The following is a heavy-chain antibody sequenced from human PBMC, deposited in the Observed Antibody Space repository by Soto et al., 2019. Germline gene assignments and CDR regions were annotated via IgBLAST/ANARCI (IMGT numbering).Heavy chain of an antibody. CDR2: ISPTGAGT. V-gene: IGHV1-46*03. D-gene: IGHD2-21*01. J-gene: IGHJ4*02. CDR3: TRGSCGAGVSYTPPFDY. Sequence: QVQLVQSGAEAKNPGASVKVSCKASGYTSTNCHMHWVRQAPGQGPEWMGTISPTGAGTDYAPKFQGRVTVTRDTSTNTYYLELSSLRSEDTAVYYCTRGSCGAGVSYTPPFDYWGQGTLLTVSS. CDR1: GYTSTNCH.